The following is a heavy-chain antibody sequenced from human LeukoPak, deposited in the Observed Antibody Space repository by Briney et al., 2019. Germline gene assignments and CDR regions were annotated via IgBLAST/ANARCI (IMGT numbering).Heavy chain of an antibody. CDR2: IQSKTDGETT. Sequence: GGSLRLSCAASGFTFSNAWMSWVRQAPGKGLEWVGRIQSKTDGETTDYAAPVKGRFTISRDDSKNTIYLQMNSLKTEDTAVYYCTTGRYSSSWYRLINYWGQGALVTVSS. J-gene: IGHJ4*02. CDR1: GFTFSNAW. V-gene: IGHV3-15*01. D-gene: IGHD6-13*01. CDR3: TTGRYSSSWYRLINY.